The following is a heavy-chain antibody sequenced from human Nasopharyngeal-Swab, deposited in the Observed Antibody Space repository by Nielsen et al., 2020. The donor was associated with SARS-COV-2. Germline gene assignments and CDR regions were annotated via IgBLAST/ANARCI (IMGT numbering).Heavy chain of an antibody. V-gene: IGHV3-23*01. Sequence: GESLKISCAASGFTSGFTFSYFAMSWVRQAPGKGLEWVSTINNRGDDTHYVDSVRGRFTISRDNAKNTLYLQMNSLRVEDTAVYYCVKHQGSSSDQWGQGTLVTVSS. J-gene: IGHJ4*02. CDR3: VKHQGSSSDQ. CDR2: INNRGDDT. CDR1: GFTFSYFA.